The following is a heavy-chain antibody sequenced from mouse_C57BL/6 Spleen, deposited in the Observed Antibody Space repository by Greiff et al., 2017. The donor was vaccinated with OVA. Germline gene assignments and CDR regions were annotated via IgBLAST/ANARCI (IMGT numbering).Heavy chain of an antibody. J-gene: IGHJ4*01. Sequence: EVMLVESGGGLVKPGGSLKLSCAASGFTFSDYGMHWVRQAPEKGLEWVAYISSGSSTIYYADTVKGRFTISRDNAKNTLFLQMTSLRSEDTAMYYCARSGSSGLYYAMDYWGQGTSVTVSS. D-gene: IGHD3-2*02. V-gene: IGHV5-17*01. CDR3: ARSGSSGLYYAMDY. CDR2: ISSGSSTI. CDR1: GFTFSDYG.